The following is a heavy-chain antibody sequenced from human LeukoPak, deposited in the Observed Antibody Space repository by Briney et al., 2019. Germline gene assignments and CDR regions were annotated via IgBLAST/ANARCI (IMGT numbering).Heavy chain of an antibody. V-gene: IGHV3-30*02. J-gene: IGHJ4*02. CDR3: ARDDSSSWYGGFDY. Sequence: GGSLRLSCAASGLTFSNYGMHWVRQAPGKGLEWVAFIRYDGSNKYYADSVKGRFTISRDNAKNSLYLQMNSLGAEDTAVYYCARDDSSSWYGGFDYWGQGTLVTVSS. D-gene: IGHD6-13*01. CDR2: IRYDGSNK. CDR1: GLTFSNYG.